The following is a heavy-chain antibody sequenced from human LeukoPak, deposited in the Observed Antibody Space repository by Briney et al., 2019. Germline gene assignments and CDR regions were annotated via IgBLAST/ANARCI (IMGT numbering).Heavy chain of an antibody. V-gene: IGHV3-30*18. Sequence: GGSLRLSCVASGFSFSIYGMHWVRQAPGKGLEWVAVISYDGNIEYFADSVKGRFTISRDNSNNTLYLQMNSLRAEDTAVYYCAKVEGEGYYYYYYGMDVWGLGTTVTVSS. D-gene: IGHD1-26*01. CDR1: GFSFSIYG. CDR2: ISYDGNIE. CDR3: AKVEGEGYYYYYYGMDV. J-gene: IGHJ6*02.